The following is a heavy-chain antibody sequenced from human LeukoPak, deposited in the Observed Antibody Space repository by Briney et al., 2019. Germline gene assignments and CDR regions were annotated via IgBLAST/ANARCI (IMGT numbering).Heavy chain of an antibody. J-gene: IGHJ5*02. CDR2: ISSSSSYI. V-gene: IGHV3-21*01. D-gene: IGHD3-3*01. CDR1: GFTFSSYS. Sequence: PGGSLRLSCAASGFTFSSYSMNWVRQAPGKGLEWVSSISSSSSYIYYADSVKGRFTISRDNAKNSLCLQMNSLRAEDTAVYYCARDAAGYYDFWSGLNWFDPWGQGTLVTVSS. CDR3: ARDAAGYYDFWSGLNWFDP.